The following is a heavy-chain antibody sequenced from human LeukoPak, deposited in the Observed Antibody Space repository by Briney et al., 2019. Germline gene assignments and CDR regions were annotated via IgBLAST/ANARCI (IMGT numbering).Heavy chain of an antibody. CDR3: AKGRATTTTFDY. D-gene: IGHD4-17*01. CDR1: GFGFSSYA. J-gene: IGHJ4*02. Sequence: GGSLRLSCAASGFGFSSYAMNRVRQAPGKGLEWVSLISGSGSNTYYADSVKGRFTISRDNSKNTLYLQMNSLRVEDTAVYYRAKGRATTTTFDYWGQGTLVTVSS. V-gene: IGHV3-23*01. CDR2: ISGSGSNT.